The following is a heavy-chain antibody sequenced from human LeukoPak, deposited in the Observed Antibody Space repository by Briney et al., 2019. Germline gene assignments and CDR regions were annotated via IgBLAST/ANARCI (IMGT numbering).Heavy chain of an antibody. J-gene: IGHJ4*01. CDR3: ASYGSSGHDPLT. CDR1: GDSIRSYY. CDR2: IYYTGST. D-gene: IGHD5-12*01. V-gene: IGHV4-59*08. Sequence: SETLSLTCTVSGDSIRSYYWNWIRRPPGKGLEWIGYIYYTGSTSYNPSLKSRVTISLDTSKSQFSLRLTSVTAADTAVYYCASYGSSGHDPLTWGQGTLVTVSS.